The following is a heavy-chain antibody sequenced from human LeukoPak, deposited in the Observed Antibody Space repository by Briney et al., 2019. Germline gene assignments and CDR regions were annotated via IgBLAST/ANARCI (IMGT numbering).Heavy chain of an antibody. Sequence: PGGSLRLSCAASGFTFSSYGMHWVRQAPGKGLEWVAFIRYDGSNKYYADSVKGRFTISRDNAKNSLYLQMNSLRVEDTALYHCARKGLGGELGGFDSWGQGTLVTVSS. J-gene: IGHJ4*02. CDR3: ARKGLGGELGGFDS. CDR2: IRYDGSNK. CDR1: GFTFSSYG. D-gene: IGHD1-7*01. V-gene: IGHV3-30*02.